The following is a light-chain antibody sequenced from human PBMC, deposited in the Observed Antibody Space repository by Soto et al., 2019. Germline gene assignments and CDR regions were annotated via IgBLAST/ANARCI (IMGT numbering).Light chain of an antibody. Sequence: EIVLTQSPGTLSLSPGERATLSCRAIQSVGSTFLAWYQQKPGQAPRLLIYGASSRATGVPDRFSGTGSGTDFTLTINRLEPEDFAMYYCQQYGSSPQPTFGQGTRLEI. CDR2: GAS. V-gene: IGKV3-20*01. CDR3: QQYGSSPQPT. CDR1: QSVGSTF. J-gene: IGKJ5*01.